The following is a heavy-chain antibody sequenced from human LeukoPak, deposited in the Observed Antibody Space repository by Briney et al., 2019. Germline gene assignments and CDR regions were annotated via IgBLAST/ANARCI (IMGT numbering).Heavy chain of an antibody. J-gene: IGHJ3*01. D-gene: IGHD2-2*01. V-gene: IGHV3-49*04. CDR2: IRSRAYAATT. CDR1: GFSFRDYA. CDR3: AXXGDFGVPAPLGIXAFDF. Sequence: GGSLRLSCTTSGFSFRDYAFSWVRQTPGKGLEWVGFIRSRAYAATTEYAASVKGRFTISRDDSRSIAYLQMSSLKIEDTAVYYCAXXGDFGVPAPLGIXAFDFWGQGTMVTVSS.